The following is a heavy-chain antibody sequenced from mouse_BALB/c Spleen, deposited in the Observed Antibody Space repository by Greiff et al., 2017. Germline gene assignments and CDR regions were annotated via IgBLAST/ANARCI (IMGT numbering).Heavy chain of an antibody. CDR1: GYSITSGYY. CDR3: ARGRDGYDGRSFAY. J-gene: IGHJ3*01. CDR2: ISYDGSN. V-gene: IGHV3-6*02. Sequence: EVQLQESGPGLVKPSQSLSLTCSVTGYSITSGYYWNWIRQFPGNKLEWMGYISYDGSNNYNPSLKNRISITRDTSKNQFFLKLNSVTTEDTATYYCARGRDGYDGRSFAYWGQGTLVTVSA. D-gene: IGHD2-2*01.